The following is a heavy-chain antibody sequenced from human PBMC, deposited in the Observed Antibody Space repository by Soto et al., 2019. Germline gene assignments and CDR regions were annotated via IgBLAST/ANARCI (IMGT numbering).Heavy chain of an antibody. Sequence: PGESLKISCKGSGYSFTSYWISWVRQMPGKGLEWMGRIDPSDSYTNYSPSFQGHVTISADKSISTAHLQWSGLKASDTAMYYCASTLVGAPFAPNYWGQGTLVTVSS. CDR2: IDPSDSYT. CDR3: ASTLVGAPFAPNY. CDR1: GYSFTSYW. V-gene: IGHV5-10-1*01. J-gene: IGHJ4*02. D-gene: IGHD1-26*01.